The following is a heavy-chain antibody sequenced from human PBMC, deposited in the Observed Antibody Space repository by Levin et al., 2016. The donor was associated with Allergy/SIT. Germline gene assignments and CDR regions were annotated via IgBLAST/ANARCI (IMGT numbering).Heavy chain of an antibody. D-gene: IGHD6-19*01. CDR3: AREGRLNAFDI. J-gene: IGHJ3*02. V-gene: IGHV1-69*01. Sequence: WVRQAPGQGLEWMGGIIPIFGTANYAQKFQGRVTITADESTSTAYMELSSLRSEDTAVYYCAREGRLNAFDIWGQGTMVTVSS. CDR2: IIPIFGTA.